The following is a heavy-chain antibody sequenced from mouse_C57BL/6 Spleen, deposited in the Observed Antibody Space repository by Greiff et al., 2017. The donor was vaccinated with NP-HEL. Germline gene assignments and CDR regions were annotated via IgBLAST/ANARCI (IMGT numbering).Heavy chain of an antibody. D-gene: IGHD3-2*02. J-gene: IGHJ3*01. CDR1: VYTFTSYW. Sequence: QVQLLQPGAELVKPGASVKLSCKASVYTFTSYWMHWVKQRPGQGLEWIGMIHPNSGSTNYNEKFKSKATLTVDKSSSTAYMQLSSLTSEDSAVYYCARGLRLPAWFAYWGQGTLVTVSA. CDR3: ARGLRLPAWFAY. CDR2: IHPNSGST. V-gene: IGHV1-64*01.